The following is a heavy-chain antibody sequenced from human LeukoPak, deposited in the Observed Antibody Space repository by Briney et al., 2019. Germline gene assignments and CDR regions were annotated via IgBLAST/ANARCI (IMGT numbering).Heavy chain of an antibody. J-gene: IGHJ4*02. D-gene: IGHD6-19*01. V-gene: IGHV3-30-3*01. CDR2: ISYDGSNK. CDR3: ASDFTARAVAGTH. Sequence: GGSLRLFCAASGFTFSSYAMHWVRQAPGKGLEWVAVISYDGSNKYYADSVKGRFTISRDNSKNTLYLQMNSLRAEDTAVYYCASDFTARAVAGTHWGQGTLVTVSS. CDR1: GFTFSSYA.